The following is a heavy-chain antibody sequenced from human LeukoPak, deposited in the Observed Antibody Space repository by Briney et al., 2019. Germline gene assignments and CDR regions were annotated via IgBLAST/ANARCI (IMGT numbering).Heavy chain of an antibody. Sequence: PGGSLRLSCATSGFTFTNYAMSWVRQAPGKGLEWVSAIGASGGNTYYADSVKGRFTISRDNSKNMLYLQMNSLRAEDTAVYYCAKDRIKDGYKDYWGQGILVTVSS. CDR3: AKDRIKDGYKDY. V-gene: IGHV3-23*01. D-gene: IGHD5-24*01. CDR1: GFTFTNYA. J-gene: IGHJ4*02. CDR2: IGASGGNT.